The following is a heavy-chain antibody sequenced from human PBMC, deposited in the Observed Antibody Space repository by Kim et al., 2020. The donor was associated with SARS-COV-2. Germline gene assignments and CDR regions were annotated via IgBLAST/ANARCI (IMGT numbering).Heavy chain of an antibody. D-gene: IGHD4-17*01. Sequence: ASVKVSCKASGYTFTSYAMNWVRQAPGQGLEWMGWINTNTGNPTYAQGFTGRFVFSLDTSVSTAYLQISSLKAEDTAVYYCAKSTTVTTENWFDPWGQGTLVNVSS. J-gene: IGHJ5*02. CDR2: INTNTGNP. CDR1: GYTFTSYA. V-gene: IGHV7-4-1*02. CDR3: AKSTTVTTENWFDP.